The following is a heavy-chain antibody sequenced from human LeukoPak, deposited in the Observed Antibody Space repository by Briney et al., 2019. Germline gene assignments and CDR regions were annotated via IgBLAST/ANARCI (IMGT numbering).Heavy chain of an antibody. V-gene: IGHV3-66*01. CDR1: GFTVSSNY. Sequence: GGSLRLSCAASGFTVSSNYMSWVRQAPGKGLEWVSVIYSGGRTYYADSVKGRFTISRDNSKNTLYLQMNSLGAEDTAVYYCAKPAGGYSSGWYSSHFDYWGQGVLVTASS. CDR3: AKPAGGYSSGWYSSHFDY. J-gene: IGHJ4*02. D-gene: IGHD6-19*01. CDR2: IYSGGRT.